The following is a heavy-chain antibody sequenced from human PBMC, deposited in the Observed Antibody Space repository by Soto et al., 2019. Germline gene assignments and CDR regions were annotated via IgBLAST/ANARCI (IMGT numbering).Heavy chain of an antibody. J-gene: IGHJ4*02. V-gene: IGHV2-5*01. Sequence: VSGPTLVNPTQTLTLTCTFSGFSLSTNGVGVGWIRQPPGKALEWLALIYWNDDKRYSPSLKSRLSITKDTSRNQVVLTMTNVDPVDTATYYCAHTNDFWSGYYPGFDYWGQGTPVTVSS. CDR2: IYWNDDK. D-gene: IGHD3-3*01. CDR3: AHTNDFWSGYYPGFDY. CDR1: GFSLSTNGVG.